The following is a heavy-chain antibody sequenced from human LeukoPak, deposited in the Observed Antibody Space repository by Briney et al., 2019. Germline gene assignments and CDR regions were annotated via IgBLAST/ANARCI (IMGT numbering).Heavy chain of an antibody. D-gene: IGHD1-26*01. J-gene: IGHJ6*03. V-gene: IGHV3-48*04. CDR2: ISSISSTI. CDR3: ARDPYSGNYGPYYYYYMDV. CDR1: GFTFSSYS. Sequence: GGSLRLSCAASGFTFSSYSMNWVRQAPGKGLEWVSYISSISSTIYYADSVKGRFTISRDNAKNSLYLQMDSLRVEDTAVYYCARDPYSGNYGPYYYYYMDVWGKGTTVTISS.